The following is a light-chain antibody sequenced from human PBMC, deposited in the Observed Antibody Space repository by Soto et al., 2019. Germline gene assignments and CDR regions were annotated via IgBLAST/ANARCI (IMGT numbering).Light chain of an antibody. CDR2: WAS. V-gene: IGKV4-1*01. CDR3: HQYYTTPQT. CDR1: QSVLDNSTNKSY. Sequence: VLTQSPSSLAVSLGERATVNCRSSQSVLDNSTNKSYLAWYQKKPGHPPKLLVHWASVREAGVPDRFSGGGSGTDFTLTISSLQAEDVADYYCHQYYTTPQTFGQGTQLEIK. J-gene: IGKJ2*01.